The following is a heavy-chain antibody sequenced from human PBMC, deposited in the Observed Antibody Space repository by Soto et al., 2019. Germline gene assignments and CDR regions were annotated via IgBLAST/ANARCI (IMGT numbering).Heavy chain of an antibody. Sequence: PSETLSLTCAVSGGSISSGGYSWSWIRQPPGKGLEWIGYIYHSGSTYYNPSLKSRVTISVDRFKNQFSLKLSSVTAADTAVYYCARGSTVSYYYYYYGMDVWGQGTTVTVSS. CDR3: ARGSTVSYYYYYYGMDV. CDR1: GGSISSGGYS. V-gene: IGHV4-30-2*01. CDR2: IYHSGST. D-gene: IGHD4-17*01. J-gene: IGHJ6*02.